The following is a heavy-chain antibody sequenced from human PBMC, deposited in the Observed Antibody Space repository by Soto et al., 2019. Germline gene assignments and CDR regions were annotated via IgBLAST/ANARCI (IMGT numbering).Heavy chain of an antibody. CDR2: ISYDGSNK. V-gene: IGHV3-30-3*01. CDR1: GFTFSSYA. Sequence: SLRLSCAASGFTFSSYAMHWVRQAPGKGLEWVAVISYDGSNKYYADSVKGRFTISRDNSKNTLYLQMNSLRAEDTAVYYCARDFGDLVGVDYWGQGTLVTVSS. D-gene: IGHD3-10*01. J-gene: IGHJ4*02. CDR3: ARDFGDLVGVDY.